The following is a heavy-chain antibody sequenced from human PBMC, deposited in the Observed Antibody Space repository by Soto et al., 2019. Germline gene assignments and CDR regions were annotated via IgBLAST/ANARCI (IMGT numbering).Heavy chain of an antibody. CDR2: ISGSGGST. J-gene: IGHJ5*02. V-gene: IGHV3-23*01. CDR1: GFTFSSYA. Sequence: RRLSCAASGFTFSSYAMSWVRQAPGKGLEWVSAISGSGGSTYYADSVKGRFTISRDNSKNTLYLQMNSLRAEDTAVYYCAKDNRLLRYFDSRDENWFDPWGQGTLVTVSS. CDR3: AKDNRLLRYFDSRDENWFDP. D-gene: IGHD3-9*01.